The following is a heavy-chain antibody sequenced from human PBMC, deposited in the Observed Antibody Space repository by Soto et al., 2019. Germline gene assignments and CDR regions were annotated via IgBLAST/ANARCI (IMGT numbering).Heavy chain of an antibody. CDR1: GFTFSSYA. D-gene: IGHD5-18*01. CDR2: ILYDGSNK. J-gene: IGHJ4*02. V-gene: IGHV3-30-3*01. Sequence: GGPLRLSCAASGFTFSSYAMHWVRQAPGKGLGWVAVILYDGSNKYYADSVKGRFTISRDNSKNTLYLQMNSLRAEDTAVNNFAREDTAMVTGGFDYWGQETLVTVSS. CDR3: AREDTAMVTGGFDY.